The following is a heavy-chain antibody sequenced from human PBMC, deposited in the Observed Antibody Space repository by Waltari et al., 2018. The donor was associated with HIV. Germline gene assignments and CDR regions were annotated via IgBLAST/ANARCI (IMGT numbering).Heavy chain of an antibody. CDR3: ARRANAAWYFDL. J-gene: IGHJ2*01. D-gene: IGHD1-1*01. CDR1: GVTFGRAA. CDR2: IIPMIGIR. Sequence: QVQLVQSGAEVKKPGSSVRVPCKASGVTFGRAAFTWVRQAPGRGLEWLGRIIPMIGIRNYTQNFQGRVTIRTDKSATTICMELNALTSEDTAMYYCARRANAAWYFDLWGPGTLVTVSS. V-gene: IGHV1-69*02.